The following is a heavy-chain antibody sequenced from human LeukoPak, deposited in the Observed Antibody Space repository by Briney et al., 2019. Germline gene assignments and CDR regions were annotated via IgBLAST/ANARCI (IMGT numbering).Heavy chain of an antibody. V-gene: IGHV3-66*01. Sequence: GGSLRLSCAASGFTVSSNYMSWVRQAPGKGLEWVSVIYSGGSTYYADSVKGRFTISRDNSKNTLYLQMSSLRVEDTAVYYCVNDGSGGYDHDYWGQGTLVTVSS. D-gene: IGHD5-12*01. CDR2: IYSGGST. J-gene: IGHJ4*02. CDR3: VNDGSGGYDHDY. CDR1: GFTVSSNY.